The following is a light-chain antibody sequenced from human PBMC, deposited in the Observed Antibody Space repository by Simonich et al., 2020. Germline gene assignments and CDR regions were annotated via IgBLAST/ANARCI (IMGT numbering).Light chain of an antibody. V-gene: IGKV4-1*01. CDR2: WAS. J-gene: IGKJ3*01. CDR1: QSVLYSSNNKNY. Sequence: DIVMTQSPDSLAVSLGERATINCKSSQSVLYSSNNKNYLAWYQQKPGQPPKLHIYWASTRESGVPDRFSGSGSGTHFTLTISSLQAEDVAVYYCQQYYSTPFTFGPGTKVDIK. CDR3: QQYYSTPFT.